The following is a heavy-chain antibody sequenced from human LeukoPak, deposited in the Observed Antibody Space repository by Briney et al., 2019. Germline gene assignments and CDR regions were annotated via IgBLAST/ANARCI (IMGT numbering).Heavy chain of an antibody. CDR2: INPNSGGT. J-gene: IGHJ5*02. V-gene: IGHV1-2*02. D-gene: IGHD1-14*01. CDR1: GYTFTGYY. CDR3: ARDRALLSGNNWFDP. Sequence: GASVKVSCKASGYTFTGYYMHWVRQAPGQGLEWMGWINPNSGGTNYAQKFQGRVTMTRDTSIRTAYMELSRLRSDDTAVYYCARDRALLSGNNWFDPWGQGTLVTVSS.